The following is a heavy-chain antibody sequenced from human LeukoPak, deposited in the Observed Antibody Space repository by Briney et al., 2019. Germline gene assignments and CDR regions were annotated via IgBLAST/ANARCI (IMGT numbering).Heavy chain of an antibody. J-gene: IGHJ4*02. Sequence: SETLSLTWTVSSASISSYYYNWIRQTAGRGLEWIGRLYISGSTDYNPSLKSRVTISVDTSKNQFSLKLSSVTAADTAVYFCARDLSGSLYFDYWGQGVLVTVSS. V-gene: IGHV4-4*07. D-gene: IGHD3-10*01. CDR1: SASISSYY. CDR2: LYISGST. CDR3: ARDLSGSLYFDY.